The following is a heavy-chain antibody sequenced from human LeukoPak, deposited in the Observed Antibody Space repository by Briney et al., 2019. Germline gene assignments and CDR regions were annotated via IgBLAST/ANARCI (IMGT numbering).Heavy chain of an antibody. J-gene: IGHJ4*02. CDR1: GGSISSYY. Sequence: PSETLSLTCTVSGGSISSYYWSWIRQPPGKGLEWIGYIYYSGSTNYNPSLKSRVTISVDTSKIQFSLKLSSVTAADTAVYYCARDGRYYGSGSYFDYWGQGTLVTVSS. CDR2: IYYSGST. D-gene: IGHD3-10*01. V-gene: IGHV4-59*01. CDR3: ARDGRYYGSGSYFDY.